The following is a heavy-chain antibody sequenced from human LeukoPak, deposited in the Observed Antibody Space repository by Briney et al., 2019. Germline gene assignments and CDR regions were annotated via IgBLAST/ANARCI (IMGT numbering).Heavy chain of an antibody. J-gene: IGHJ4*02. CDR3: ARDSGSGSYYRFDS. V-gene: IGHV4-59*01. D-gene: IGHD3-10*01. CDR1: GGSISGYY. CDR2: IYYSGST. Sequence: SETLSLTCTVSGGSISGYYWSWIRQPPGEGLEWIGYIYYSGSTNYNPSLKSRVTISVDTSKNQFSLKLSSVTAADTAVYFCARDSGSGSYYRFDSWGQGTLVTVSS.